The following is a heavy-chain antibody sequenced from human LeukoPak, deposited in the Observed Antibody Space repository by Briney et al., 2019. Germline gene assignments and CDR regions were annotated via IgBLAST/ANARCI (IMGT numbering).Heavy chain of an antibody. CDR1: GGSISSGGYS. J-gene: IGHJ5*02. CDR2: IYYSGST. CDR3: ARDGAITGTDNWFDP. D-gene: IGHD1-7*01. Sequence: SETLSLTCTVSGGSISSGGYSWSWIRQHPGKGLEWIGYIYYSGSTYYNPSLKSRVTISVDTSKNQFSLKLSSVTAADTAVYYCARDGAITGTDNWFDPWGQGTLVTVSS. V-gene: IGHV4-31*03.